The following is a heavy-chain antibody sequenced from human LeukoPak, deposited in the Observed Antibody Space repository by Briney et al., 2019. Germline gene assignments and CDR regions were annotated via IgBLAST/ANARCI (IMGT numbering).Heavy chain of an antibody. J-gene: IGHJ4*02. CDR2: ISHNGNI. D-gene: IGHD3-3*01. V-gene: IGHV4-59*02. Sequence: PSETLSLTCNVSGGAVNRYYWSWIRQTPGEGLKWIGYISHNGNIDYAPSLKSRVTMSIDTTKNQFSLKLTSVTAADTALYFCARGFCSDEICQVFTHWGQGILVTVSS. CDR3: ARGFCSDEICQVFTH. CDR1: GGAVNRYY.